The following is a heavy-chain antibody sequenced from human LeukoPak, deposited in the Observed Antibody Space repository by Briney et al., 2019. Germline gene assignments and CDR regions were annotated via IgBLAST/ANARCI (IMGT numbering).Heavy chain of an antibody. J-gene: IGHJ4*02. Sequence: SETLSLTCTVSGGSISSGSHHWAWVRQSPGKGLEWIGSIYYSRTTYYNPSLNSRVTISVVTSKNQFSLQLNSVTAADTAVYYCVRHDGRGGATMGALDSWGQGSLVTVSS. D-gene: IGHD5-12*01. V-gene: IGHV4-39*01. CDR1: GGSISSGSHH. CDR2: IYYSRTT. CDR3: VRHDGRGGATMGALDS.